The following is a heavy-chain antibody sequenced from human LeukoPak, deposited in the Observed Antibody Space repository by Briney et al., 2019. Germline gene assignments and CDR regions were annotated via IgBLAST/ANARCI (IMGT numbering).Heavy chain of an antibody. V-gene: IGHV4-31*03. D-gene: IGHD6-6*01. J-gene: IGHJ6*02. Sequence: PSETLSLTCTVSGGSISSGAFYWSWIRQHPGKGLVWIGYTYYSGSTYYNPSLRSRVTISVDTSKNQFSLKLSSVTAADTAVYYCAGSYRSASISNGMDVWGQGTTVTVSS. CDR3: AGSYRSASISNGMDV. CDR1: GGSISSGAFY. CDR2: TYYSGST.